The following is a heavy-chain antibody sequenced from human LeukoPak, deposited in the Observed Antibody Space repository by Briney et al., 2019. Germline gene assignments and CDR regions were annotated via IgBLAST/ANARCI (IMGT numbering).Heavy chain of an antibody. CDR2: IYYSGST. Sequence: SETLSLTCTVSGGSISSGDYYWSWIRQPPGKGLEWIGYIYYSGSTYYNPSLKSRVTISVDTSKNQFSLKLSSVTAADTAVYYCARVQRYCSSTSCSTLDYWGQGTLVTVSS. J-gene: IGHJ4*02. CDR3: ARVQRYCSSTSCSTLDY. D-gene: IGHD2-2*01. CDR1: GGSISSGDYY. V-gene: IGHV4-30-4*08.